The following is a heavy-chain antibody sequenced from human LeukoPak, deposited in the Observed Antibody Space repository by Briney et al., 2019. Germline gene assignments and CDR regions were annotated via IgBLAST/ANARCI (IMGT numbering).Heavy chain of an antibody. CDR2: INAGNGNT. CDR1: GYTFTSYA. D-gene: IGHD6-19*01. J-gene: IGHJ4*02. V-gene: IGHV1-3*01. CDR3: GRRSSGYPYYFDY. Sequence: GASVKVSCKASGYTFTSYAMHWVRQAPGQRLEWMGWINAGNGNTKYSQKFQGRVSINMDTSANTASMELSSLRSEDTAVYYCGRRSSGYPYYFDYWGQGTLVTVSS.